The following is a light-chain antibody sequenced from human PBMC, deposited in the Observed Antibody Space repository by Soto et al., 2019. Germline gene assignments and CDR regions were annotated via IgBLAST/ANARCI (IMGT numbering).Light chain of an antibody. CDR3: GSWDSSLSAYV. CDR2: DDN. V-gene: IGLV1-51*01. J-gene: IGLJ1*01. Sequence: QSVMTQPPSVSAAPGQKVTISCSGSSSNIGGNSVSWYQQLPGNAPKLLIYDDNKRPSGIPDRFSGSKSGTSATLGITGFQTGDEADYYCGSWDSSLSAYVFGPGTKLTVL. CDR1: SSNIGGNS.